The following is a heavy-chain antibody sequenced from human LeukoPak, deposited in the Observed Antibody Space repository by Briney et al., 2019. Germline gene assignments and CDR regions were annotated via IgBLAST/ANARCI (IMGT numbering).Heavy chain of an antibody. J-gene: IGHJ4*02. V-gene: IGHV1-24*01. D-gene: IGHD3-22*01. CDR3: ATSSGYGFLFEY. CDR2: FDPEDGET. CDR1: GYTLTDLS. Sequence: ASVKVSCKVSGYTLTDLSMHWVRQAPGKGLEWMGGFDPEDGETIYAQNFQGRVIMTEGTSTDTAYMEVRSLRSEDTAVYYCATSSGYGFLFEYWGQGTLVTVSS.